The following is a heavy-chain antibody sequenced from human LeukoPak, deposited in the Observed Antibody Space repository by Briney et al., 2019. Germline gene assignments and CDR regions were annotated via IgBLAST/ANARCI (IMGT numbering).Heavy chain of an antibody. CDR2: IDSNSNFM. D-gene: IGHD2-8*01. Sequence: GGSLRLSCAASGFTFGLYSMTWVRQAPGKGLEWVSLIDSNSNFMNYADSVKGRFTISRDNSKNSLYLQMNSLRPEDTALYYCSTDPRLLMYWGHGTLVTVSS. CDR1: GFTFGLYS. V-gene: IGHV3-21*04. J-gene: IGHJ4*01. CDR3: STDPRLLMY.